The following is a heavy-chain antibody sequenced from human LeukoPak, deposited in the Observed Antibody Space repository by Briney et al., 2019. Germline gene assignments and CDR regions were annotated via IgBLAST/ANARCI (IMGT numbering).Heavy chain of an antibody. CDR3: AKGSMYGSGSYAFDP. CDR2: ISGSGGST. Sequence: GGTLRLSCAASGFTFSSYGMSWVRQAPGKGLEWVSAISGSGGSTYYADFVKGRFTISRDNSKNTLYLQMNSLRAEDTAVYYCAKGSMYGSGSYAFDPWGQGTLVTVSS. J-gene: IGHJ5*02. D-gene: IGHD3-10*01. CDR1: GFTFSSYG. V-gene: IGHV3-23*01.